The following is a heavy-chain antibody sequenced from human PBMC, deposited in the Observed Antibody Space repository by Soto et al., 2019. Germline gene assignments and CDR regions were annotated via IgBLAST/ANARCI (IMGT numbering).Heavy chain of an antibody. D-gene: IGHD3-10*01. CDR2: IWYDGSNK. CDR1: GFTFSSYG. J-gene: IGHJ1*01. CDR3: AREGFGFQH. Sequence: QVQLVEAGGGVVQPGRSLRLSCAASGFTFSSYGVHWVRQAPGKGLEWVAVIWYDGSNKYYADSVKGRFTISRDNSKNTLYLQMNSLIAEDTAVYYCAREGFGFQHWGQGTLVTVSS. V-gene: IGHV3-33*01.